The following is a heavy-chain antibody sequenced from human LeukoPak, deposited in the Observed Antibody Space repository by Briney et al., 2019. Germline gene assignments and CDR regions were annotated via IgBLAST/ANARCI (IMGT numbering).Heavy chain of an antibody. V-gene: IGHV4-59*01. CDR1: GGSISGYY. CDR3: ARDFWSGYPPYNWFDP. CDR2: IYYSGNS. J-gene: IGHJ5*02. Sequence: SETLSLTCTVSGGSISGYYWSWIRQPPRKGLEWIGYIYYSGNSNYNPSLKSRVTISVDTSKNQFSLKLSSVTAADTAVYYCARDFWSGYPPYNWFDPWGQGTLVTVSS. D-gene: IGHD3-3*01.